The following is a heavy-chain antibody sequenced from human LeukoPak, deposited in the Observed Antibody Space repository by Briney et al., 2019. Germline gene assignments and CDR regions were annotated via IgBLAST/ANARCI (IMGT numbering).Heavy chain of an antibody. Sequence: GGTLRLSCAASGFTFSSYGMSWVRQAPGKGLEWVSAISGSGGSTYYADSVKGRFTISRDNSKNTLYLQMNSLRAEDTAVYYCAKSPYSSGWLHYYWGQGTLVTVSS. D-gene: IGHD6-19*01. CDR2: ISGSGGST. CDR3: AKSPYSSGWLHYY. J-gene: IGHJ4*02. V-gene: IGHV3-23*01. CDR1: GFTFSSYG.